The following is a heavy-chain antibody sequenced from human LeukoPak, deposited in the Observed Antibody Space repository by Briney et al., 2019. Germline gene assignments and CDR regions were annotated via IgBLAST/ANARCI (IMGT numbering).Heavy chain of an antibody. D-gene: IGHD6-13*01. CDR3: ARLLSGRGYNSSWDFDY. CDR2: IYTSGST. Sequence: SETLSLTCTVSGGSISSYYWSWIRQPPGKGLEWIGYIYTSGSTNYNPSLKSRVTISVDTSKNQFSLKLSSVTAADTAVYYCARLLSGRGYNSSWDFDYWGQGTLVTVSS. J-gene: IGHJ4*02. CDR1: GGSISSYY. V-gene: IGHV4-4*09.